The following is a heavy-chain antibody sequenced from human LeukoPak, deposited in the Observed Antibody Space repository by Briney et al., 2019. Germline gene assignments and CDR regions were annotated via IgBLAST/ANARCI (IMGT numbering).Heavy chain of an antibody. Sequence: ASVKVSCKASGYTFTSYGISWVRQAPGQGLEWMGWISAYNGNTNYAQKLQGRVTMTTDTSTSTAYMELRSLRSDYTAVYYCARVVRWLQFQGSPDYWGQGTLVTVSS. D-gene: IGHD5-24*01. V-gene: IGHV1-18*01. CDR2: ISAYNGNT. CDR1: GYTFTSYG. CDR3: ARVVRWLQFQGSPDY. J-gene: IGHJ4*02.